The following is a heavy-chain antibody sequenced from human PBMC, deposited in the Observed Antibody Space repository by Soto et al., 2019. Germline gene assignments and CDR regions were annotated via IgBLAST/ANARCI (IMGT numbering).Heavy chain of an antibody. D-gene: IGHD6-13*01. J-gene: IGHJ4*02. V-gene: IGHV4-31*03. Sequence: TLSLTCTVSGGSISSGGYYWSWIRQHPGKGLEWIGYIYYSGSTYYNPSLKSRVTISVDTSKNQFSLKLSSVTAADTAVYYCARSGENGFRSRVAAAGTVEYWGQGTLVT. CDR1: GGSISSGGYY. CDR2: IYYSGST. CDR3: ARSGENGFRSRVAAAGTVEY.